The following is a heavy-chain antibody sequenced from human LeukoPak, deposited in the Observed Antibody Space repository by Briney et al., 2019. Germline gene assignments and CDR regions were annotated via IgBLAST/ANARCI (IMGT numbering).Heavy chain of an antibody. CDR3: AKDGDDSSGLFDY. J-gene: IGHJ4*02. D-gene: IGHD3-22*01. CDR2: IWYDGRSK. CDR1: GFIFSKNA. Sequence: GGSLRLSWAASGFIFSKNAMHWVRQAPGKGLEWVAVIWYDGRSKYYADSVKGRFTISRDNSKNTLYLQMNSLRAEDTAVYYCAKDGDDSSGLFDYWGQGTLVTVSS. V-gene: IGHV3-30*02.